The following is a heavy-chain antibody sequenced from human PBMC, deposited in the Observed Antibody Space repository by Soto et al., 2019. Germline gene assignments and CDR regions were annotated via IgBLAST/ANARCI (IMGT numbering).Heavy chain of an antibody. Sequence: GSLRLSCLASGFTFSSYAMSWVRQVPGKGLEWVSTISDAAGSAYYVDSVKGRFTISRDNSKKTLYLQMTSLRAEDSAVYYCARPYGGKIGDAPDLWGPGTMVTVSS. D-gene: IGHD4-17*01. CDR2: ISDAAGSA. CDR3: ARPYGGKIGDAPDL. J-gene: IGHJ3*01. CDR1: GFTFSSYA. V-gene: IGHV3-23*01.